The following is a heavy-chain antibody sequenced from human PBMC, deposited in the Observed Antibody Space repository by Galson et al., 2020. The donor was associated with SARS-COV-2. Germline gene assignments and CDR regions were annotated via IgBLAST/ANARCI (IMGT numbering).Heavy chain of an antibody. D-gene: IGHD2-2*01. CDR3: ARAKSGYQLLYKGGAYCFDY. J-gene: IGHJ4*02. V-gene: IGHV3-13*01. CDR2: IGTAGDT. Sequence: GGSLRLSCAASGFTFSSYDMHWVRQATGKGLEWVSAIGTAGDTYYPGSVKGRFTISRENAKNSLYLQMNSLRAGDTAVYYCARAKSGYQLLYKGGAYCFDYLGQGTLVTVSS. CDR1: GFTFSSYD.